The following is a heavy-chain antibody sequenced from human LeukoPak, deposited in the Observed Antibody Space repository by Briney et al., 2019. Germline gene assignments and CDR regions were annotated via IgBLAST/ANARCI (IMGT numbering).Heavy chain of an antibody. CDR2: IYYSGST. CDR3: ARHSQTNWFDP. CDR1: GGSISNNY. Sequence: TPSETLSLTCTVSGGSISNNYWSWFRQPPGKGLEWIGYIYYSGSTNYNPSLKSRVTISVDTSKSQFSLKLSSVTATDTAVYYCARHSQTNWFDPWGQGTLVTVSS. V-gene: IGHV4-59*08. J-gene: IGHJ5*02.